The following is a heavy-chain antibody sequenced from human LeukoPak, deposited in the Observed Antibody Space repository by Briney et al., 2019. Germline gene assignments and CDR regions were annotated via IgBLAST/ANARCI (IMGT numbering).Heavy chain of an antibody. CDR3: ARDGYSSGWYSSPYGMDV. CDR2: IIPILGIA. V-gene: IGHV1-69*04. CDR1: GCTFSSYA. J-gene: IGHJ6*02. Sequence: ASVKVSCKASGCTFSSYAISWVRQAPGQGLEWMGRIIPILGIANYAQKFQGRVTITADKSTSTAYMELSSLRSEDTAVYYCARDGYSSGWYSSPYGMDVWGQGTTVTVSS. D-gene: IGHD6-19*01.